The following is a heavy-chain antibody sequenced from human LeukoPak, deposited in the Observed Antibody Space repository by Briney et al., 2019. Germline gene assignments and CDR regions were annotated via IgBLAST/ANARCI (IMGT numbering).Heavy chain of an antibody. D-gene: IGHD3-10*01. CDR3: ARHNYGSGSYYYYYIDV. J-gene: IGHJ6*03. V-gene: IGHV4-39*01. CDR1: GGSISSSSYY. Sequence: SETLSLTCTVSGGSISSSSYYWGWIRQPPGKGLEWIGSIYYSGSTYYNPSLKSRVTISVDTSKNQFSLKLSSVTAADTAVYYCARHNYGSGSYYYYYIDVLGKGTTVTVSS. CDR2: IYYSGST.